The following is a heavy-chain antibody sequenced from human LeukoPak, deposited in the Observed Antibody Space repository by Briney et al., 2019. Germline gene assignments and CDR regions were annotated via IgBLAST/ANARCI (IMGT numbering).Heavy chain of an antibody. V-gene: IGHV4-39*01. D-gene: IGHD1-26*01. CDR2: IYYSGST. CDR1: GDSISGSSYY. Sequence: SETLSLTCTVSGDSISGSSYYWGWIRQPPGKGLEWIGSIYYSGSTYYNPSLKSRVTISVDTSKNQFSLKLSSVTAADTAVYYCARLTVGATGPYYFDYWGQGTLVTVSS. CDR3: ARLTVGATGPYYFDY. J-gene: IGHJ4*02.